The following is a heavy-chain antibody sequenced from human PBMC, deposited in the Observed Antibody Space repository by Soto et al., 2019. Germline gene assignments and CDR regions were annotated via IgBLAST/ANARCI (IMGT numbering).Heavy chain of an antibody. CDR3: AKEGRDIVVVPAAHYYYYMDV. V-gene: IGHV3-30*18. CDR1: GFTFSSYG. CDR2: ISYDGSNK. Sequence: GGSLRLSCAASGFTFSSYGMHWVRQAPGKGLEWVAVISYDGSNKYYADSVKGRFTISRDNSKNTLYLQMNSLRAEDTAGYYCAKEGRDIVVVPAAHYYYYMDVWGKGTTVTVSS. J-gene: IGHJ6*03. D-gene: IGHD2-2*01.